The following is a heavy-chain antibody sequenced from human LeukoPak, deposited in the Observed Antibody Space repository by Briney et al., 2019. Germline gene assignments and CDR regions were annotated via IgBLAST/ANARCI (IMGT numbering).Heavy chain of an antibody. J-gene: IGHJ3*01. CDR3: TTNAGSYGIDV. CDR1: GFTFTNTW. Sequence: GGSLRLSCAASGFTFTNTWMSWVRQAPGKGLEWVGRIKSKTDGGTTDYAAPVKDRFTVSRDDSKDTLYPQMSGLKAEDTAVYYCTTNAGSYGIDVWGQGTMVTVSS. V-gene: IGHV3-15*01. D-gene: IGHD1-26*01. CDR2: IKSKTDGGTT.